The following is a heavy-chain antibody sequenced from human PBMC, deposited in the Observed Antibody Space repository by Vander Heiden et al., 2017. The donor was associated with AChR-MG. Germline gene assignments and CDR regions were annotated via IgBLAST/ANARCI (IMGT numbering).Heavy chain of an antibody. Sequence: QLVQPGAEVKTPGASMKVPSQASGSPFTAYHINWVRQAPGPGVGGVGWINTNSGGTNYAQNFQDRVTMTRDTSISTAYMGLRRLTSDDTAVYYCAREGGDTVGSHFDYWGQGTLVTVSS. D-gene: IGHD3-16*01. J-gene: IGHJ4*02. CDR3: AREGGDTVGSHFDY. CDR1: GSPFTAYH. V-gene: IGHV1-2*02. CDR2: INTNSGGT.